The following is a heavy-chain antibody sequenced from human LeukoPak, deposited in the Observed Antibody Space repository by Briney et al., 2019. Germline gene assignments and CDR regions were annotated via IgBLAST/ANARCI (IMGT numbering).Heavy chain of an antibody. CDR2: ISAYDGNT. J-gene: IGHJ5*02. Sequence: ASVKVSCKASGYTFTNFGISWVRQAPGQGLEWMGWISAYDGNTNYAQKFQGRVTMTTDTSTSTAHMELRSLRYDDTAVYYCARDRDWNYADNWFDPWGQGTLVTVSS. CDR3: ARDRDWNYADNWFDP. V-gene: IGHV1-18*01. CDR1: GYTFTNFG. D-gene: IGHD1-7*01.